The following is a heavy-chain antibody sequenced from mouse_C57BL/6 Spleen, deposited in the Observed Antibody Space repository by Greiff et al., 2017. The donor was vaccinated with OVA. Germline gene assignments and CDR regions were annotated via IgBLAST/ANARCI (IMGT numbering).Heavy chain of an antibody. CDR2: ISYDGSN. D-gene: IGHD1-1*01. CDR1: GYSITSGYY. Sequence: EVQLVESGPGLVKPSQSLSLTCSVTGYSITSGYYWNWIRQFPGNKLEWMGYISYDGSNNYNPSLKNRISITRDTSKNQFFLKLNSVTTEDTATYYCARGEFYYGSSDYWGQGTTLTVSS. V-gene: IGHV3-6*01. J-gene: IGHJ2*01. CDR3: ARGEFYYGSSDY.